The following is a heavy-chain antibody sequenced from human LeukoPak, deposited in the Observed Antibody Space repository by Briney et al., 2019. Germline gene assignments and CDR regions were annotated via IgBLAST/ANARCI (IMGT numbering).Heavy chain of an antibody. CDR1: GYTFTSYG. V-gene: IGHV1-46*01. CDR2: ISPSGGST. Sequence: GASVKVSCKASGYTFTSYGISWVRQAPGQGPEWMGVISPSGGSTTYAQKFQGRVTLTRDMSTSTDYLELSSLRSEDTAVYYCARKTTPNTSNYDILTGGFDPWGQGTLVTVSS. CDR3: ARKTTPNTSNYDILTGGFDP. D-gene: IGHD3-9*01. J-gene: IGHJ5*02.